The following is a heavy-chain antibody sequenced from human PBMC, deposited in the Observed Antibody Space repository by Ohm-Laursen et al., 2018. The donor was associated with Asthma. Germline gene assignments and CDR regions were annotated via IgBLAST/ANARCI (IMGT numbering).Heavy chain of an antibody. Sequence: GSLRLSCAASGFTFSSYAMSWVRQAPGKGLEWVSAISGSGGSTYYADSVKGRFTISRDNSKNTLYLQMNSLRAEDTAVYYCAKDSTTYYCDSSGYTEEYFQHWGQGTLVTVSS. J-gene: IGHJ1*01. V-gene: IGHV3-23*01. CDR3: AKDSTTYYCDSSGYTEEYFQH. CDR1: GFTFSSYA. D-gene: IGHD3-22*01. CDR2: ISGSGGST.